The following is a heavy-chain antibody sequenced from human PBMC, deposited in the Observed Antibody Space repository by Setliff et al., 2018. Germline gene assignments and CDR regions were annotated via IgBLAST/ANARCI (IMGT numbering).Heavy chain of an antibody. CDR3: ASSRDYNFWSGYPYYYMDV. CDR1: GGTFSSYA. V-gene: IGHV1-69*13. Sequence: ASVKVSCKASGGTFSSYAISWVRQAPGQGLEWMGGIIPIFGTANYAQKSQGRVTITADESTSTAYMELSSLRSEDTAVYYCASSRDYNFWSGYPYYYMDVWGKGTTVTVSS. J-gene: IGHJ6*03. D-gene: IGHD3-3*01. CDR2: IIPIFGTA.